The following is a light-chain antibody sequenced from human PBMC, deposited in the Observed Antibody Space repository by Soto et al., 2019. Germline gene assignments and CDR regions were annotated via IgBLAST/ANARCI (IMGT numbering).Light chain of an antibody. J-gene: IGKJ4*01. V-gene: IGKV3-20*01. CDR1: QSVSSAL. Sequence: EIVLTQSPDTLSLSPGERATLSCRASQSVSSALLASYQQKPGQAPRLLIYRASTRATGIPARFTGSGSGTDVTLTISRVEPEDVAVYYCQQYESSPLTFGGGTKVEIK. CDR2: RAS. CDR3: QQYESSPLT.